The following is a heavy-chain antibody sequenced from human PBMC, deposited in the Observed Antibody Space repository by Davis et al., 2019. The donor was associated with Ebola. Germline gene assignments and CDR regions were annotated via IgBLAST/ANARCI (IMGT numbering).Heavy chain of an antibody. CDR3: ARHAYCGGDCHPLDAFDI. D-gene: IGHD2-21*01. Sequence: GESLKISCKGSGYSFTSYWISWVRQMPGKGLEWMGRIDPSDSYTNYSPSFKGHVTISADKSISTASLQWSSLKASDTPSYYFARHAYCGGDCHPLDAFDIWGQGTMVTVSS. CDR2: IDPSDSYT. V-gene: IGHV5-10-1*01. J-gene: IGHJ3*02. CDR1: GYSFTSYW.